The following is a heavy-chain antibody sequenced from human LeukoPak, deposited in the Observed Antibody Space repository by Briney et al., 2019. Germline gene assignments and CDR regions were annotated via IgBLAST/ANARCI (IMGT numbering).Heavy chain of an antibody. CDR1: RYTFTSYD. Sequence: GASVKVFCKASRYTFTSYDINWVRQATGQGLEWMGWMNPNSGNTGYAQKFQGRVTMTTNTSISTAYMELSSLRSEDTAVYYCARKNEGSNRWFDPWGQGTLVTVSS. J-gene: IGHJ5*02. V-gene: IGHV1-8*01. CDR3: ARKNEGSNRWFDP. CDR2: MNPNSGNT. D-gene: IGHD1-1*01.